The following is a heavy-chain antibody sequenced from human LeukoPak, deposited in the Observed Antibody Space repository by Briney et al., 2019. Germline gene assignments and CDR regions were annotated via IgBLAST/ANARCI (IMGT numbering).Heavy chain of an antibody. D-gene: IGHD3-9*01. J-gene: IGHJ4*02. CDR1: GFTFSSYS. CDR3: AREVGYYDILTGKIDY. CDR2: ISSSSSYI. Sequence: GGSLRLSCAASGFTFSSYSMNWVRQAPGKGLEWVSSISSSSSYIYYADSVKGRFTISRDNAKNSLYLQMNSLRAEDTAVYYCAREVGYYDILTGKIDYWGQGTLVTVSS. V-gene: IGHV3-21*01.